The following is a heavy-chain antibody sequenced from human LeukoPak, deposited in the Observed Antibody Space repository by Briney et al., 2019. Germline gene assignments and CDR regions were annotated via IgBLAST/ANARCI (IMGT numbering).Heavy chain of an antibody. CDR2: INPNSGGT. CDR1: GYTFTGYY. J-gene: IGHJ6*03. Sequence: GASVTVSCKASGYTFTGYYMYWVRQAPGQGLEWMGWINPNSGGTNYAQKFQGRVTMTRDTSISTAYMELSRLRSDDTAVYYCARVTQAAARLSWYYYYMDVWGKGTTVTVSS. CDR3: ARVTQAAARLSWYYYYMDV. D-gene: IGHD6-13*01. V-gene: IGHV1-2*02.